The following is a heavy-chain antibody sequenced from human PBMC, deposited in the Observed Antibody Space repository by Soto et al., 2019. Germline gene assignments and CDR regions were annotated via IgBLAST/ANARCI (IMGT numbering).Heavy chain of an antibody. J-gene: IGHJ4*02. V-gene: IGHV3-23*01. CDR2: ISGSGSST. CDR3: AKDRRNTYGMGAWDY. CDR1: GFTFSTYA. D-gene: IGHD5-18*01. Sequence: GSLRLSCAASGFTFSTYAMNWVRQAPRKGLEWVSAISGSGSSTYYADSVKGRFTISRDNSKNTLYLQMNSLRAEDTAVYYCAKDRRNTYGMGAWDYWGRGALVTVSS.